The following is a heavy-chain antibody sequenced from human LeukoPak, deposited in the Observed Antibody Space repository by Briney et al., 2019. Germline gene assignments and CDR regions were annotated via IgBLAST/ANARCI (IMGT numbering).Heavy chain of an antibody. V-gene: IGHV4-59*01. CDR3: ARAEVDESGQLWFPY. D-gene: IGHD5-18*01. Sequence: SETPSLTCTVSGGSISSYYWSWIRQPPGKGLEWIGYIYYSGSTNYNPSLKSRVTISVDTSKNQFSLKLSSVTAADTAVYYCARAEVDESGQLWFPYWGQGTLVTVSS. CDR2: IYYSGST. CDR1: GGSISSYY. J-gene: IGHJ4*02.